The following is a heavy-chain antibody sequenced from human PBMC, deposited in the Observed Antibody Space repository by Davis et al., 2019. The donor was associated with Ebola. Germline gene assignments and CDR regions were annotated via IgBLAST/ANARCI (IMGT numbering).Heavy chain of an antibody. J-gene: IGHJ6*02. D-gene: IGHD2-15*01. Sequence: GESLKISCAASGFTFSSYWMHWVRQAPGKGLEWVSGISWNSGSIGYADSVKGRFTISRDNAKNTLYLQMNSLRAEDTAVYYCAREIVVVVDGMDVWGQGTTVTVSS. V-gene: IGHV3-74*01. CDR1: GFTFSSYW. CDR3: AREIVVVVDGMDV. CDR2: ISWNSGSI.